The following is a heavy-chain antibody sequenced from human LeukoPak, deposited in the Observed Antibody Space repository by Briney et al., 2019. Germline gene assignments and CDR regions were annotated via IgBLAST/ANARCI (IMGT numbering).Heavy chain of an antibody. D-gene: IGHD2-21*01. CDR1: GYSFTSFW. V-gene: IGHV5-51*01. J-gene: IGHJ3*02. CDR3: AAIRSYSDAFDI. CDR2: VYPGDSET. Sequence: GESLKISCQGFGYSFTSFWIGWVRPMPGKGLEWMGIVYPGDSETRYIPSFQGQVTSSGDKSINTAYLQWSSLKASDTAIYYCAAIRSYSDAFDIWGQGTMVTVTS.